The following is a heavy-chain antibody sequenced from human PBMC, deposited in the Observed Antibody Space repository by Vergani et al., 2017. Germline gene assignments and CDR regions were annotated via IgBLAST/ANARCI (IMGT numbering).Heavy chain of an antibody. D-gene: IGHD3-3*01. CDR3: ATDGAEGVEWTPIFGVPTNYYYYGMDV. CDR1: GFTFSRYS. V-gene: IGHV3-21*02. CDR2: ISSSSSHI. J-gene: IGHJ6*02. Sequence: EVQLVESGGGLVKPGGSLRLSCAASGFTFSRYSMNWVRQAPGKGLEWVSSISSSSSHIYYADSVKGRFTISRDNAKNSLYLQMNSLRAEDAAVYYCATDGAEGVEWTPIFGVPTNYYYYGMDVWGQGTTVTVSS.